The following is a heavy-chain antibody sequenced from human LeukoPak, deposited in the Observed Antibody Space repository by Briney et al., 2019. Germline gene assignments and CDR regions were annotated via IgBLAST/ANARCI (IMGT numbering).Heavy chain of an antibody. CDR2: ISSSSYYI. V-gene: IGHV3-21*01. D-gene: IGHD3-22*01. CDR3: ARDKDSSSSLDY. J-gene: IGHJ4*02. CDR1: GFTFSTYS. Sequence: GGSLGLSCEASGFTFSTYSMNWVRQAPGKGLEWVSSISSSSYYIYYADSVKGRFTISRDNAKNSLYLQMNSLRAEDTAVYYCARDKDSSSSLDYWGQGTLVTVSS.